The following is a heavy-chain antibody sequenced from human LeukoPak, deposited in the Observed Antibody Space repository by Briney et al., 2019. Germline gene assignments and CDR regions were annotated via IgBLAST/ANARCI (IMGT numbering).Heavy chain of an antibody. CDR3: AKDADSSGFDAFDM. V-gene: IGHV3-43D*03. CDR2: ISWDGGST. D-gene: IGHD3-22*01. J-gene: IGHJ3*02. Sequence: GGSLRLSRAASGFTFDDYAMHWVREAPGKGLEWVSLISWDGGSTDYGDSVKGRFTISRDNSKNSLYLQMNSLRAEDTALYYCAKDADSSGFDAFDMWGQGTMVTVSS. CDR1: GFTFDDYA.